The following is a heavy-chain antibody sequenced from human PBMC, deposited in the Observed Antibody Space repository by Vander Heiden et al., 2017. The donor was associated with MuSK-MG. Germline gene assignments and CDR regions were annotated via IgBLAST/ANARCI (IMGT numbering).Heavy chain of an antibody. CDR3: ARGRNEYYYYYQTDV. J-gene: IGHJ6*02. D-gene: IGHD2-8*01. CDR2: LNLSGAT. CDR1: GGSLKGYY. Sequence: VQLHQWGAGLLTPAEPLSLTCAVSGGSLKGYYCSGVRPSSGKGLGWVGQLNLSGATNYNPALKSLAIISLDASNSLLCLNPTSITAADTAVYYCARGRNEYYYYYQTDVWRQGTTVTVSS. V-gene: IGHV4-34*01.